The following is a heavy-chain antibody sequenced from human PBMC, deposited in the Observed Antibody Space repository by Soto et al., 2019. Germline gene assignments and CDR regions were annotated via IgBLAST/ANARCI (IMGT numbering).Heavy chain of an antibody. CDR3: AKERCSSSSCYFDY. D-gene: IGHD2-2*01. Sequence: EVQLLESGGGLVQPGVSLRLSCAASGFTFSTYAMSCFRQARVKGLEWVSGISGSGGSTYYADSGKGRLTISRDNSKNTLSLPMNSLRAEDTGVYYCAKERCSSSSCYFDYCGKGTLVTVAS. J-gene: IGHJ4*02. CDR2: ISGSGGST. CDR1: GFTFSTYA. V-gene: IGHV3-23*01.